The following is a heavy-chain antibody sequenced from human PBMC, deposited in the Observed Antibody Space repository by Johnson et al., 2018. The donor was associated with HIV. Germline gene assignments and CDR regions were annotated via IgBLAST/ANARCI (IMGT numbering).Heavy chain of an antibody. V-gene: IGHV3-20*04. CDR1: GFTFDDYG. D-gene: IGHD6-6*01. J-gene: IGHJ3*02. CDR3: AIALLIAARPVGAFDI. Sequence: VQLVESGGGVVQPGRSLRLSCAASGFTFDDYGMSWVRQAPGKGLEWVSGINWNGGSTGYADSVKGRFTISRDNAKNSLYLQMNSLRAEDTAVYYCAIALLIAARPVGAFDIWGQGTMVTVSS. CDR2: INWNGGST.